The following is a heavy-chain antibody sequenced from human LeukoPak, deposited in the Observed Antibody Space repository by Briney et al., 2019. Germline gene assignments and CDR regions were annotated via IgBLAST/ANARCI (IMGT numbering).Heavy chain of an antibody. J-gene: IGHJ3*02. Sequence: GGSLRLSCAASGFTFSAYAMNWVRQTPGKGLQWVSYISYNGDTTHYADSVKGRFTISRDNAKNSVYLQMNSLRVEDTAVYYCTRSGDGAFDNWGPGTMVTVS. CDR1: GFTFSAYA. D-gene: IGHD3-10*01. CDR3: TRSGDGAFDN. CDR2: ISYNGDTT. V-gene: IGHV3-48*03.